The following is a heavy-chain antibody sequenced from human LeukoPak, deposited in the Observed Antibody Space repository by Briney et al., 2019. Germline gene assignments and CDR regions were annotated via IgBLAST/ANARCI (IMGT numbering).Heavy chain of an antibody. V-gene: IGHV4-34*01. J-gene: IGHJ5*02. Sequence: SETLSLTCAVYGGSFSGYYWSWIRQPAGKGLEWIGEINHSGSTNYNPSLKSRVTISVDTSKNQFSLKLSSVTAADTAVYYCSSNWFDPWGQGTLVTVSS. CDR1: GGSFSGYY. CDR3: SSNWFDP. CDR2: INHSGST.